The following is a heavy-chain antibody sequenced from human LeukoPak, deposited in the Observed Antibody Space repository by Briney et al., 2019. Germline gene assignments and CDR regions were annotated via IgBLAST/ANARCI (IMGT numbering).Heavy chain of an antibody. Sequence: GGSLRLSCAASGFTVSSNYMSWVRQAPGKGLEWVSVIYSGGSTYYADSVKGRFTISRDNSKNTLYLQMNSLRAEDTAVYYCAGDHPTVTKPNAFDIWGQGTMVTVSS. CDR2: IYSGGST. V-gene: IGHV3-53*01. CDR3: AGDHPTVTKPNAFDI. D-gene: IGHD4-17*01. CDR1: GFTVSSNY. J-gene: IGHJ3*02.